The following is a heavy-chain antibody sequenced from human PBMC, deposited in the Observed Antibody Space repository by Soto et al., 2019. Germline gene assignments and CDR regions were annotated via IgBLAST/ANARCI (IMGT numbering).Heavy chain of an antibody. J-gene: IGHJ6*02. CDR1: GFTFDDYA. V-gene: IGHV3-9*01. Sequence: PGGSLRLSCAASGFTFDDYAMHWVRQAPGKGLEWVSGISWNSGSIGYADSVKGRFTISRDNAKNSLYLQMNSLRAEDTALYYCAKDGHYYYYYGMDVWGQGTTVTVSS. CDR2: ISWNSGSI. CDR3: AKDGHYYYYYGMDV.